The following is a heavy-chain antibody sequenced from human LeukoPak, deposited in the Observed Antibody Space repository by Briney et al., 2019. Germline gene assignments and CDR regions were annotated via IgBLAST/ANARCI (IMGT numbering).Heavy chain of an antibody. V-gene: IGHV4-59*05. CDR3: ARNDYYDSSLFDY. D-gene: IGHD3-22*01. CDR2: IYYSGST. J-gene: IGHJ4*02. Sequence: PGGSLRLSCAASGFTFSSYSMNWVRQAPGKGLEWIGSIYYSGSTYYNPSLKSRVTISVDTSKNQFSLKLSSVTAADTAVYYCARNDYYDSSLFDYWGQGTLVTVSS. CDR1: GFTFSSYSMN.